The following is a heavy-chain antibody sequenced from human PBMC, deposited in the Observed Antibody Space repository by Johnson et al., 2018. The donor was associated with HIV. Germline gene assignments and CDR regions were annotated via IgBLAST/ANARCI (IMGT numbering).Heavy chain of an antibody. D-gene: IGHD1-26*01. CDR2: ISYDGSNK. V-gene: IGHV3-30*04. CDR1: GFTFSSYA. CDR3: AKDRRIVGATTGVVVDAFDI. J-gene: IGHJ3*02. Sequence: QVQLEESGGGVVQPGRSLRLSCAASGFTFSSYAMHWVRQAPGKGLEWVAVISYDGSNKYYADSVKGRFTISRDNSKNTLYLQMNSLRAEDTAVYYCAKDRRIVGATTGVVVDAFDIWGQGTMVTVSS.